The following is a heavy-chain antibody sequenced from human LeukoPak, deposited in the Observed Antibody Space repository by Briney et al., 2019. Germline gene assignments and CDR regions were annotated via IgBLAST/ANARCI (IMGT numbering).Heavy chain of an antibody. Sequence: GGSLRLSCAASGFTFSSYWMSWVRQAPGKGLEWVSAISGSGGSTYYADSVKGRFTISRDNSKNTLYLQMNSLRAEDTAVYYCAKGYDFWSGYYGDEYFQHWGQGTLVTVSS. J-gene: IGHJ1*01. V-gene: IGHV3-23*01. D-gene: IGHD3-3*01. CDR2: ISGSGGST. CDR3: AKGYDFWSGYYGDEYFQH. CDR1: GFTFSSYW.